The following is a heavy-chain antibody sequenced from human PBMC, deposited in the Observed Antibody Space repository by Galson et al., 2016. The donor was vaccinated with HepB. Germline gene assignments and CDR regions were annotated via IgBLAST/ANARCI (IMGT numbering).Heavy chain of an antibody. CDR2: ITSSSTYT. V-gene: IGHV3-11*06. D-gene: IGHD3-22*01. J-gene: IGHJ3*02. Sequence: SLRLSCAASGFTFSDYYMSWIRQAPGKGLEWVSYITSSSTYTNYLDSVKGRFTISRDNAKNSLYLQMNSLRAEDTAVYFCARDRPLYDSSTSDPFDIWGQGTMVTVSS. CDR3: ARDRPLYDSSTSDPFDI. CDR1: GFTFSDYY.